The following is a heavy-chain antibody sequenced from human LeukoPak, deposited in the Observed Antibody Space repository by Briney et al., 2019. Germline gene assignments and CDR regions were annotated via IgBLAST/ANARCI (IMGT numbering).Heavy chain of an antibody. Sequence: SETLSLICAVSDYSISSAYYWGWIRQPPGKGLEWIGSIYHSGSTDYNPSLKSRVTISVDTSKNQFSLKLRSVTAADTAVYYCSRDQAYCGGDCYLDFWGQGTLVTVSS. V-gene: IGHV4-38-2*02. CDR3: SRDQAYCGGDCYLDF. CDR2: IYHSGST. CDR1: DYSISSAYY. D-gene: IGHD2-21*02. J-gene: IGHJ4*02.